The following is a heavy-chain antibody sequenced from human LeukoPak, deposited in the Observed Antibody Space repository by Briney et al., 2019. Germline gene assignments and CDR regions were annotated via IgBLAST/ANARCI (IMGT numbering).Heavy chain of an antibody. CDR3: ARGVDYGDYRRWWPRFDY. V-gene: IGHV4-34*01. CDR1: GGSFSGYD. J-gene: IGHJ4*02. Sequence: SETLSLTCAVSGGSFSGYDWSWIRQPPATGQGLIGEIKHRGSTNYNPSHKSLVTISVDTSKNQFSLKLSSVTAADTAVYYWARGVDYGDYRRWWPRFDYWGQGTLVTVSS. D-gene: IGHD4-17*01. CDR2: IKHRGST.